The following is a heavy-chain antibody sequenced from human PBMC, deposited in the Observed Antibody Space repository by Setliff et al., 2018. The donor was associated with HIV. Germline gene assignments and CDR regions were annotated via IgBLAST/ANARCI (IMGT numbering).Heavy chain of an antibody. J-gene: IGHJ6*02. CDR1: GYSFTNYW. D-gene: IGHD6-6*01. CDR2: IDPSDSYT. CDR3: ARTIASRPKYYYYAMDF. Sequence: GESLKISCKGSGYSFTNYWISWVRQMPGKGLEWMGRIDPSDSYTNYSPSFQDQVTISVDKSISTAYLQWSSLKASDTAMYYCARTIASRPKYYYYAMDFWGQGTTVTVSS. V-gene: IGHV5-10-1*04.